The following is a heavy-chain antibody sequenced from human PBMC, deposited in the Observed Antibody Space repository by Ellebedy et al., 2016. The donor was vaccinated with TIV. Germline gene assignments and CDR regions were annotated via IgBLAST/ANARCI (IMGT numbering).Heavy chain of an antibody. V-gene: IGHV3-23*01. D-gene: IGHD6-19*01. J-gene: IGHJ4*02. CDR1: GFTFSSYA. Sequence: GESLKISCAASGFTFSSYAMSWVRQAPGKGLEWVSAISGSGGSTYYADSVKGRFTISRDNSKNTLYLQMNSLRAEDTAVYYCAKGLLAGTSFDYWGQGTLVTVSS. CDR3: AKGLLAGTSFDY. CDR2: ISGSGGST.